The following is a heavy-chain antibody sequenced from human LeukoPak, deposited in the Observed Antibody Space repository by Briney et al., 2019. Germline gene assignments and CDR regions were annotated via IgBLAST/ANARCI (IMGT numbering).Heavy chain of an antibody. Sequence: SETLSLTCAVYGGSFSGYYWSWIRQPPGKGLEWIGEINHSGSTNYNPSLKSRVTISVDTSKNQFSLKLSSVTAADTALYYCARGRPVLRFLEWPRGGSYYYYGMDVWGQGTTVTVSS. J-gene: IGHJ6*02. CDR2: INHSGST. V-gene: IGHV4-34*01. CDR1: GGSFSGYY. CDR3: ARGRPVLRFLEWPRGGSYYYYGMDV. D-gene: IGHD3-3*01.